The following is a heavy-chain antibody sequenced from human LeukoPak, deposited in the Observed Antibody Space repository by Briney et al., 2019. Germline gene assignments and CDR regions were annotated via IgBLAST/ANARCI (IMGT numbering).Heavy chain of an antibody. D-gene: IGHD3-10*01. V-gene: IGHV1-8*01. CDR1: GYTFTSYD. CDR2: MNPNSGNT. J-gene: IGHJ6*02. CDR3: ARKGWNYYGSGSYYPILYYYGMDV. Sequence: GASVKVSCKASGYTFTSYDINWVRPATGQGLEWMGWMNPNSGNTGYAQKFQGRVTMTRNTSISTAYMELSSLRSEDTAVYYCARKGWNYYGSGSYYPILYYYGMDVWGQGTTVTVSS.